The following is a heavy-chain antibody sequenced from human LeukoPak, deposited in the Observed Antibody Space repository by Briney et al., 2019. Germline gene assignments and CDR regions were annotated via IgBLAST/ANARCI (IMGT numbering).Heavy chain of an antibody. D-gene: IGHD6-13*01. V-gene: IGHV3-48*04. CDR3: ARDSRIAPRYYYYYGMDV. CDR1: GFTFSSYS. Sequence: GGSLRLSCAASGFTFSSYSMNWVRQAPGKGLEWVSYISSSSSTIYYADSVKGRFTISRDNAKNSLYLQMNSLRAEDTAVYYCARDSRIAPRYYYYYGMDVWGQGTTVTVSS. J-gene: IGHJ6*02. CDR2: ISSSSSTI.